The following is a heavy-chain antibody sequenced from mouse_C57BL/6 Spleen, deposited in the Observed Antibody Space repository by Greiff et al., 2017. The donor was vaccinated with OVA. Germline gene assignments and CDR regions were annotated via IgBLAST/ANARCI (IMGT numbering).Heavy chain of an antibody. V-gene: IGHV5-6*01. CDR2: ISSGGSYT. D-gene: IGHD4-1*02. Sequence: EVQVVESGGDLVKPGGSLKLSCAASGFTFSSYGMSWVRQTPDKRLEWVATISSGGSYTYYPDSVKGRFTISRDNAKNTLYLQMSSLKSEDTAMYYGARSTGTGFDYWGQGTTLTVSS. J-gene: IGHJ2*01. CDR3: ARSTGTGFDY. CDR1: GFTFSSYG.